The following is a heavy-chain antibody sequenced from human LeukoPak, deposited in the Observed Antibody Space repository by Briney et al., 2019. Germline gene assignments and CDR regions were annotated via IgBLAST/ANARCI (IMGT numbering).Heavy chain of an antibody. CDR2: IYYSGST. J-gene: IGHJ5*02. CDR3: ARAGVGWFDP. CDR1: GGSISSSSYY. V-gene: IGHV4-39*07. Sequence: SETLSLTCTVSGGSISSSSYYWGWIRQPPGTGLEWIGSIYYSGSTYCNPSLKSRVTISVDTSKNQFSLKLSSVTAADTAVYYCARAGVGWFDPWGQGTLVTVSS. D-gene: IGHD3-3*01.